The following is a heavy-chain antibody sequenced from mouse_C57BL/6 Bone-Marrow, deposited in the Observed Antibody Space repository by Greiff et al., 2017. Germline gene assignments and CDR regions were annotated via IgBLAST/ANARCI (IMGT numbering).Heavy chain of an antibody. CDR1: GFNFTDYY. J-gene: IGHJ2*01. CDR2: IDPEDGET. Sequence: VQLKQSGAELVKPGASVKLSCTASGFNFTDYYMHWVKQRTEQGLEWIGRIDPEDGETKYAPKFQGKATITVDTSSNTAYLQLSSLTSEDTAVYYCARSGGLLQGFDYWGQGTTLTVSS. CDR3: ARSGGLLQGFDY. D-gene: IGHD2-3*01. V-gene: IGHV14-2*01.